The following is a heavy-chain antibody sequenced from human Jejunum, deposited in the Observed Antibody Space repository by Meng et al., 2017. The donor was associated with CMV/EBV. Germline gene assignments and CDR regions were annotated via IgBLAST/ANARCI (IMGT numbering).Heavy chain of an antibody. CDR3: TGLDY. V-gene: IGHV3-74*01. CDR2: ILPDGST. Sequence: EMNLVQAEGGLVQPGGSLRLSCAASGFSFSTYWMYWVRQEPGKGLLWVSRILPDGSTHYADAVKGRFTISRDNVKNALYLQMDSLRVEDTAVYYCTGLDYWGQGTLVTVSS. CDR1: GFSFSTYW. J-gene: IGHJ4*02.